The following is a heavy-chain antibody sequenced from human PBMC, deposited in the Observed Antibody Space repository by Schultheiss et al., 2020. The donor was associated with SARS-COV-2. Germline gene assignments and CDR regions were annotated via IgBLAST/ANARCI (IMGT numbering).Heavy chain of an antibody. CDR1: GFTFSTYG. V-gene: IGHV3-30*12. Sequence: GGSLRLSCVVSGFTFSTYGMHWVRQAPGKGLEWVAVISYDGSNKYYADSVKGRFTISRDNAKKSLYLQMNSLRAEDTAVYYCARPYDSSGYYYVVDAFDIWGQGTMVTVSS. J-gene: IGHJ3*02. D-gene: IGHD3-22*01. CDR3: ARPYDSSGYYYVVDAFDI. CDR2: ISYDGSNK.